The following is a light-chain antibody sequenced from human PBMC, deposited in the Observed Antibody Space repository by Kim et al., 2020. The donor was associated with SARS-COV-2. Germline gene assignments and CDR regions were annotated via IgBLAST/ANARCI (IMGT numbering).Light chain of an antibody. CDR1: KLGNKY. CDR2: QDT. CDR3: QAWDSSTNVV. V-gene: IGLV3-1*01. Sequence: SYELTQPPSVSVSPGQTGSITCSGHKLGNKYVSWYHQKPGQSPVLVIYQDTKRPSGIPERFSGSNSGNTATLTISGTQTMDEGDYYCQAWDSSTNVVFVG. J-gene: IGLJ3*02.